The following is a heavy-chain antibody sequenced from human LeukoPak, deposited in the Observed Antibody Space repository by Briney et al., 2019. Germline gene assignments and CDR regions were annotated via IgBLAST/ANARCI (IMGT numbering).Heavy chain of an antibody. CDR3: ARVRDFWSGYSFDY. Sequence: ASVKVSCKVSGYTLTELSMHWVRQAPGKGLEWMGGFDPEDGETIYAEKFQGRVTMTEDTSTDTAYMELSSLRSEDTAVYYCARVRDFWSGYSFDYWGQGTLVTVSS. D-gene: IGHD3-3*01. CDR1: GYTLTELS. V-gene: IGHV1-24*01. CDR2: FDPEDGET. J-gene: IGHJ4*02.